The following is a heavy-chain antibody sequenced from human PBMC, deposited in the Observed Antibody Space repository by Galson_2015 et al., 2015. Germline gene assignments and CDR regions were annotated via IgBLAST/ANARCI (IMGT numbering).Heavy chain of an antibody. CDR3: TSDLTGSRDH. Sequence: SLRLSCAASGFSFSTYWMHWVRQAPGKGLVWVSRLNEDGSITDYADSVEGRFTISRDNARNTLYLQVNSLGADDTAIYYCTSDLTGSRDHWGQGTLVTVSS. J-gene: IGHJ4*02. CDR1: GFSFSTYW. V-gene: IGHV3-74*01. D-gene: IGHD3-9*01. CDR2: LNEDGSIT.